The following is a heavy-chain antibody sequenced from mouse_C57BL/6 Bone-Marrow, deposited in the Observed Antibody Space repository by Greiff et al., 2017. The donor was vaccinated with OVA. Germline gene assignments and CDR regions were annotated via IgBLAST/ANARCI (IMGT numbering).Heavy chain of an antibody. D-gene: IGHD1-1*01. V-gene: IGHV1-63*01. J-gene: IGHJ1*03. CDR2: IYPGGGYT. CDR1: GYTFTNYW. CDR3: ARDYGSSHWYFDV. Sequence: VQLQESGAELVRPGTSVKMSSKASGYTFTNYWIGWAKQRPGHGLEWIGDIYPGGGYTNYNEKFKGKATLTADKSSSTAYMQFSSLTAEDSAIYYCARDYGSSHWYFDVWGTGTTVTVSS.